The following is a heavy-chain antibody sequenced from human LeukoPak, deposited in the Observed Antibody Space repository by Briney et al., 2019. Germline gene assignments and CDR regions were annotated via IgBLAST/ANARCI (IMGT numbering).Heavy chain of an antibody. CDR3: ARATPTRQLPRYYYYGMDV. CDR1: GYTFTSYD. D-gene: IGHD2-2*01. J-gene: IGHJ6*02. V-gene: IGHV1-8*01. CDR2: MNPNSGNT. Sequence: ASVKVSCKASGYTFTSYDINWVRQATGQGLEWMGWMNPNSGNTGYAQKFQGRVTMTRNTSISTAYMELSSLRSEDTAVYYCARATPTRQLPRYYYYGMDVWGQGTTVTVSS.